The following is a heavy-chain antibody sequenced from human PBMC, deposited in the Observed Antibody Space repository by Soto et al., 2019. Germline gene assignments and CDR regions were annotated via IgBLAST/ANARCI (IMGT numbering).Heavy chain of an antibody. CDR3: ARLVGAAAGRFDP. CDR2: IWFDGSDK. CDR1: GFTFNSYG. Sequence: QEQLVESGGGVVQPGTSLRLSCVASGFTFNSYGMHWARQAPGKGLEWVAAIWFDGSDKYYADSVKGRFTISRDNSKNTLYLQMNSLRAEDTGVYYCARLVGAAAGRFDPWGQGTLVIVSS. D-gene: IGHD6-13*01. J-gene: IGHJ5*02. V-gene: IGHV3-33*01.